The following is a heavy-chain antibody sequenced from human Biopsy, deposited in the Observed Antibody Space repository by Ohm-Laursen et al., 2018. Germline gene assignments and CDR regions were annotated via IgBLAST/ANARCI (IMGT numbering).Heavy chain of an antibody. D-gene: IGHD3-10*01. V-gene: IGHV3-33*01. Sequence: SLRLSCAAAGFTFSSYGIHWVRQAPGKGLEWVAVIWYDGSNKYSADSVKGRFSISRDNSKNTVYLQMNSLRAADTAVYYCARDRYYGSESYYSHYNMDVWGQGTTASVSS. CDR2: IWYDGSNK. CDR1: GFTFSSYG. J-gene: IGHJ6*02. CDR3: ARDRYYGSESYYSHYNMDV.